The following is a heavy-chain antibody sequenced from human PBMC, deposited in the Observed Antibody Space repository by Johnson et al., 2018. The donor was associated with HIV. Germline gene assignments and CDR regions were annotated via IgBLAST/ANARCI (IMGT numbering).Heavy chain of an antibody. CDR1: GFTFSSYA. D-gene: IGHD3-22*01. Sequence: QVQLVESGGGVVQPGRSLRLSCAASGFTFSSYAMHWVRQAPGKGLEWVAVISYDGSNKYYADSVKGRFTISRDNSKNTLYLQMNSLRAEDTAVYYCARPYYYDSSGYSNAFDIWGQGTIVTVSS. CDR3: ARPYYYDSSGYSNAFDI. J-gene: IGHJ3*02. V-gene: IGHV3-30-3*01. CDR2: ISYDGSNK.